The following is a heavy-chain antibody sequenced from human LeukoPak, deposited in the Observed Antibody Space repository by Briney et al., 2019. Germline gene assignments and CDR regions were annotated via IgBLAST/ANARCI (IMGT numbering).Heavy chain of an antibody. CDR1: GFIFSRYG. V-gene: IGHV3-48*03. Sequence: PGGSLRLSCAASGFIFSRYGMSWVRQAPGKGLEWVSYISSSGSTIYYADSVKGRFTISRDNAKNSLYLQMNSLRAEDTAVYYCAREATMTTVTTYDNWFDPWGQGTLVTVSS. J-gene: IGHJ5*02. CDR2: ISSSGSTI. D-gene: IGHD4-17*01. CDR3: AREATMTTVTTYDNWFDP.